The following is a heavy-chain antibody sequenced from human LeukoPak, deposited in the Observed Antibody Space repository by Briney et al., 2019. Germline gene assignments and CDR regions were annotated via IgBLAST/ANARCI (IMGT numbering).Heavy chain of an antibody. CDR3: AKDWVTSGSYFEFDY. J-gene: IGHJ4*02. Sequence: GGSLRLSCAASGFSFSSYGMSWVRQAPGKGLEWVSSISGSGGSTYYADSVKGRFTISRDNSKNTLYLQMNSLRAEDTAVYYCAKDWVTSGSYFEFDYWGQGTLVTVSS. D-gene: IGHD1-26*01. CDR1: GFSFSSYG. V-gene: IGHV3-23*01. CDR2: ISGSGGST.